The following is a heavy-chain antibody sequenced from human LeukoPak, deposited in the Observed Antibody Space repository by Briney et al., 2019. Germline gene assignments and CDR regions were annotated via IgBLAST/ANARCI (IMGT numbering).Heavy chain of an antibody. CDR3: AKGMGAHCDGGCHSRILDH. CDR1: GFTFSNHA. Sequence: GGSLRLSCVTSGFTFSNHAMTWVRQAPGKGLEWVAIISGDGGATVYPDSVKGRFTISRDSLKSTVFLQMNSLRDDDTAVYYCAKGMGAHCDGGCHSRILDHWGQGTLVTVSS. V-gene: IGHV3-23*01. J-gene: IGHJ4*02. CDR2: ISGDGGAT. D-gene: IGHD2-21*02.